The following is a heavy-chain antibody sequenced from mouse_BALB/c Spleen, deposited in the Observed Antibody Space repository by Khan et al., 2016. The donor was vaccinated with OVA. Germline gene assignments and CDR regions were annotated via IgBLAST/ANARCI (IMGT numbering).Heavy chain of an antibody. CDR1: GYSITSDYA. J-gene: IGHJ1*01. V-gene: IGHV3-2*02. CDR3: GRRSV. Sequence: EVQLQESGPGLVKPSQSLSLTCTVTGYSITSDYAWNWIRQFPGDKLEWMGYITYSGSTSYSPSLNSRISITRDTSKNQFFLQLNSVTTEDTATYFCGRRSVWGAGTTVTVSS. CDR2: ITYSGST.